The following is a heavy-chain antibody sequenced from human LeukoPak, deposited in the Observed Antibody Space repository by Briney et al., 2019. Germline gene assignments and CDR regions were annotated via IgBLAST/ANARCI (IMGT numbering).Heavy chain of an antibody. CDR1: GFTLSSNL. CDR3: LRSYFDSSGYAILFDF. D-gene: IGHD3-22*01. CDR2: INSDGRGT. J-gene: IGHJ4*02. V-gene: IGHV3-74*01. Sequence: GGSLRLSCAASGFTLSSNLMHWVRQAPGKGLVWVSRINSDGRGTGYADSVKGRFTISRDIARNTVYLQMNSLRAEDTAVYFCLRSYFDSSGYAILFDFWGQGALVTVSS.